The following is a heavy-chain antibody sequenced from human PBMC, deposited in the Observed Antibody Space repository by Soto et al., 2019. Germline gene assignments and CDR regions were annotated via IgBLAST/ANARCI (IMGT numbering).Heavy chain of an antibody. Sequence: EVQLLESGGDLVQPGGSLRLSCAASGITLSSYAMSWVRQAPGKGPEWVSHIGPDGSNIRDADSVQGRFTISRDNARNTLYLQMNSLRDEDTAMYYCVRDSNWSYDYWGQGILVTVSS. V-gene: IGHV3-74*01. CDR3: VRDSNWSYDY. CDR1: GITLSSYA. D-gene: IGHD4-4*01. CDR2: IGPDGSNI. J-gene: IGHJ4*02.